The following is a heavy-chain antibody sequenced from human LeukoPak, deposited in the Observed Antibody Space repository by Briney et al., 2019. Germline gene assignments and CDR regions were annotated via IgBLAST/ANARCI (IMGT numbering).Heavy chain of an antibody. D-gene: IGHD1-26*01. CDR1: GFTFSSYN. J-gene: IGHJ4*02. V-gene: IGHV3-48*01. CDR3: ATESGTYSGTCFDY. CDR2: ISSSSNPT. Sequence: LSGGSLRLSCAASGFTFSSYNMNWVRQAPGKGLEWVSYISSSSNPTYYADSVKSRFTISRDNAKNSLYLQMNSLRAEDTAFYYCATESGTYSGTCFDYWGQGTLVTVSS.